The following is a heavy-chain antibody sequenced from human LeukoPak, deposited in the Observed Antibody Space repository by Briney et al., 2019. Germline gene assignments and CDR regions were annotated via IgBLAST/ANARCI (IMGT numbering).Heavy chain of an antibody. CDR3: ARGHGDYGGWFDP. V-gene: IGHV4-4*02. CDR2: IYHSGST. Sequence: SETLSLTCAVSGDSINNNNWWSWVRQSPGKGLEWIGEIYHSGSTNYNPSLKSRVTISVDTSKNQFSLKLSSVTAADTAVCYCARGHGDYGGWFDPWGQGTLVTVSS. CDR1: GDSINNNNW. D-gene: IGHD4-17*01. J-gene: IGHJ5*02.